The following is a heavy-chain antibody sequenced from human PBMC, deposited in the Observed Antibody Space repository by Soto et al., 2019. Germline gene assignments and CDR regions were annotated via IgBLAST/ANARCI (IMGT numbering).Heavy chain of an antibody. J-gene: IGHJ6*02. CDR1: GFTFSSYG. Sequence: GGSLRLSCAASGFTFSSYGMHWVRQAPGKGLEWVAVISYDGSNKYYADSVKGRFTISRDNSKNTLYLQMNSLRAEDTAVYYCAKWAGDSYYYYGMDVWGQGTTVTVSS. V-gene: IGHV3-30*18. CDR2: ISYDGSNK. D-gene: IGHD1-26*01. CDR3: AKWAGDSYYYYGMDV.